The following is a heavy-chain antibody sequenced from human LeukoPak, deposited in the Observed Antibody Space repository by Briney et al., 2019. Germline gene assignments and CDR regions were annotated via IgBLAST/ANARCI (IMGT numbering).Heavy chain of an antibody. CDR1: GFTFSSYA. V-gene: IGHV3-30*04. CDR2: ISYDGSNK. J-gene: IGHJ4*02. D-gene: IGHD3-3*01. Sequence: PGRSLRLSCAASGFTFSSYAMHWVRQAPGKGLEWVAVISYDGSNKYYADSVKGRFTISRDNSKNTLYLQMNSLRAEDTAVYYCAREDGVPDCFDYWGQGTLDTVSS. CDR3: AREDGVPDCFDY.